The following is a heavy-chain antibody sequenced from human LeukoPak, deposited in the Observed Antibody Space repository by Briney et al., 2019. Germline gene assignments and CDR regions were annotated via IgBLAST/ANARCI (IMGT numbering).Heavy chain of an antibody. CDR3: ARTSNYDFWSGYYKDNWFDP. J-gene: IGHJ5*02. CDR1: GGPISSYY. V-gene: IGHV4-59*01. Sequence: PSETLSLTCTVSGGPISSYYWSWIRQPPGKGLEWIGYIYYSGSTNYNPSLKSRVTISVDTSKNQFSLKLSSVTAADTAVYYCARTSNYDFWSGYYKDNWFDPWGQGTLVTVSS. CDR2: IYYSGST. D-gene: IGHD3-3*01.